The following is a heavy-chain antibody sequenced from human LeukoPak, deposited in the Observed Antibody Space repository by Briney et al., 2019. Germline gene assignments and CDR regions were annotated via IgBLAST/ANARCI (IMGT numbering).Heavy chain of an antibody. CDR1: GFTFSSYS. J-gene: IGHJ4*02. Sequence: GGSLRLSCAASGFTFSSYSMNWVRQAPGKGLEWVSSISSSSSYIYYADSVKGRFTISRDNAKNSLYLQMNSLRAEDTAVYYCARVSGYGDIVVVVVATPEYYFDYWGQGTLVTVSS. CDR3: ARVSGYGDIVVVVVATPEYYFDY. CDR2: ISSSSSYI. V-gene: IGHV3-21*01. D-gene: IGHD2-15*01.